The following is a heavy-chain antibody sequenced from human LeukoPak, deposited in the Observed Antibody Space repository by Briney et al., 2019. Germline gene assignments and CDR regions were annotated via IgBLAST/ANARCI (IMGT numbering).Heavy chain of an antibody. D-gene: IGHD3-22*01. V-gene: IGHV1-2*02. CDR2: INPNSGGT. J-gene: IGHJ6*02. CDR3: ARDRPDYYDSSGYPLIYYYGMDV. CDR1: GYTFTGYY. Sequence: GASVKVSCKASGYTFTGYYMHWVRQAPGQGLEWMGWINPNSGGTNYAQKFQGRVTVTRDTSISTAYMELSRLRSDDTAVYYCARDRPDYYDSSGYPLIYYYGMDVWGQGTTVTVSS.